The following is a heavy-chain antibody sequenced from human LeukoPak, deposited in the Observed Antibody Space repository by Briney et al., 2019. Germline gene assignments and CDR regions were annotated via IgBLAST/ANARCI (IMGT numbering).Heavy chain of an antibody. J-gene: IGHJ6*03. CDR3: ARDLRNDSSGYWDYYYYMDV. CDR2: INPNSGGT. D-gene: IGHD3-22*01. V-gene: IGHV1-2*02. Sequence: ASVKVSCKASGYTFTGYYMHWVRQAPGQGLEWVGWINPNSGGTNYAQKFQGRVTMTRDTSISTAYMELSRLRSDDTAVYYCARDLRNDSSGYWDYYYYMDVWGKGTTVTVSS. CDR1: GYTFTGYY.